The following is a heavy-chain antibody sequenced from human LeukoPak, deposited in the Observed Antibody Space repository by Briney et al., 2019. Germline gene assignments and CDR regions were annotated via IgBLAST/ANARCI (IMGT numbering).Heavy chain of an antibody. Sequence: GGSLGISCAASGFTFSNFGMHWVRQAPGKGLEWVAFIRYDGSNKHHADSVKGRFTISRDNSKNTLYLQMNSLRPGDTAVYYCAKVVHTSSWYSTGHWGQGTLVTVS. CDR3: AKVVHTSSWYSTGH. CDR1: GFTFSNFG. V-gene: IGHV3-30*02. CDR2: IRYDGSNK. J-gene: IGHJ4*02. D-gene: IGHD6-13*01.